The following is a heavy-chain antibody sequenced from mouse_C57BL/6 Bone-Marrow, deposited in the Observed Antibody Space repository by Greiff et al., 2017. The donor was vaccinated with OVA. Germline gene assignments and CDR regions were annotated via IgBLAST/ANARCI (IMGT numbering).Heavy chain of an antibody. CDR3: ARAIYYDYDGFAY. Sequence: EVQLQESGPGLVKPSQSLSLTCSVTGYSITSGYYWNWIRQFPGNKLEWMGYISYDGSNNYNPSLKNRISITRDTSKNQFFLKLNSVTTEDTATYYCARAIYYDYDGFAYWGQGTLVTVSA. CDR1: GYSITSGYY. D-gene: IGHD2-4*01. J-gene: IGHJ3*01. CDR2: ISYDGSN. V-gene: IGHV3-6*01.